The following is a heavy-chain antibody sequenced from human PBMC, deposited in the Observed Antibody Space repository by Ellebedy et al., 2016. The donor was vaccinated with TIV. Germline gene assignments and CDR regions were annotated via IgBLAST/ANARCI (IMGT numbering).Heavy chain of an antibody. D-gene: IGHD2-21*02. V-gene: IGHV4-39*01. CDR3: ARTDPWQPIDD. J-gene: IGHJ4*02. Sequence: MPSETLSLTCTVSGDSISRYYWAWIRQPPGKGLEYIGSVYYSGSPYYSPSFKSRVTLSADTSKNQFSLNLRTATAADTAVYYCARTDPWQPIDDWGQGILVSVSS. CDR2: VYYSGSP. CDR1: GDSISRYY.